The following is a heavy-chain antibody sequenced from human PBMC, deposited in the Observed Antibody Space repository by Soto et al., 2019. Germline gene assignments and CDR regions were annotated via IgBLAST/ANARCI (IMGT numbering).Heavy chain of an antibody. V-gene: IGHV3-9*01. CDR3: ANLYDFWSGSTARDAFDI. Sequence: GGSLRLSCAASGFTFDDYAMHWVRQAPGKGLEWVSGISWNSGSIGYADSVKGRFTISRDNAKNSLYLQMNSLRAEDTALYYCANLYDFWSGSTARDAFDIWGQGTMDTVSS. D-gene: IGHD3-3*01. CDR2: ISWNSGSI. CDR1: GFTFDDYA. J-gene: IGHJ3*02.